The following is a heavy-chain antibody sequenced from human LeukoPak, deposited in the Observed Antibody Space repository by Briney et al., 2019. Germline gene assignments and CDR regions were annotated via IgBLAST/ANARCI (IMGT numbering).Heavy chain of an antibody. V-gene: IGHV4-38-2*02. D-gene: IGHD2-2*01. Sequence: SETLSLTCTVSGYSISRGYYWGWIRQPPGKGLEWIGSIYHSGSTYYNPSLKSRVTISVDTSKNQFSLKLSSVTAADTAVYYCARDRWDRPAAGWFDPWGQGTLVTVSS. CDR2: IYHSGST. CDR1: GYSISRGYY. J-gene: IGHJ5*02. CDR3: ARDRWDRPAAGWFDP.